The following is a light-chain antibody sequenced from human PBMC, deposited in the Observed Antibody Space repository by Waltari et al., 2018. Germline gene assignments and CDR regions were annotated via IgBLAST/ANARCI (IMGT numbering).Light chain of an antibody. CDR2: EVS. CDR1: TSDFGGYNY. V-gene: IGLV2-8*01. Sequence: QSALPQPPSASGSPGQSVTIPCTGTTSDFGGYNYVSWYQQHPGKAPKPMSYEVSKRPSGVPDRFSGSKSGNTASLTVSGLQAEDEADYYCSSYAGSNNLVFGGGTKLTVL. J-gene: IGLJ2*01. CDR3: SSYAGSNNLV.